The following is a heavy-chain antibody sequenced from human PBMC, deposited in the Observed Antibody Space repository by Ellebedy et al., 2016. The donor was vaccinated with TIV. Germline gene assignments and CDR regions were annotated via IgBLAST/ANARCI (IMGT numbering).Heavy chain of an antibody. CDR2: IFGSGTTT. Sequence: GESLKISXAASGFTFSTYAMNWVRQAPGKGLEWISTIFGSGTTTYYADSVKGRFTISRDNSQNTLYLQMYSLRPEDTAIYYCAKRFHGDDDGGHWGQGTLVTVSS. J-gene: IGHJ4*02. V-gene: IGHV3-23*01. D-gene: IGHD4-17*01. CDR1: GFTFSTYA. CDR3: AKRFHGDDDGGH.